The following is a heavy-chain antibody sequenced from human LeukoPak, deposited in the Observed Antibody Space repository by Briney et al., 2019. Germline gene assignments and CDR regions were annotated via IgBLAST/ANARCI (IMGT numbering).Heavy chain of an antibody. CDR3: ARDRSADGYNFWGDERELKYYYYYYMDV. V-gene: IGHV1-18*01. Sequence: ASVKVSCKASGYTFSNYGISWVRQAPGQGLEWMGWISAYNGNTNYAQKLQGRVTMTTDTSTSTAYMELSSLRSEDTAVYYCARDRSADGYNFWGDERELKYYYYYYMDVWGKGTTVTISS. D-gene: IGHD5-24*01. J-gene: IGHJ6*03. CDR2: ISAYNGNT. CDR1: GYTFSNYG.